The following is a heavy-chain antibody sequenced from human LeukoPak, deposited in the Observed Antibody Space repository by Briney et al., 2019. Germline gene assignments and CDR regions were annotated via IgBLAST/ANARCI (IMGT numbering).Heavy chain of an antibody. V-gene: IGHV3-23*01. Sequence: GGSLRLSCAVSGFSVSSFGMSWVRQAPGKGLEWISAISVNGETTWYADSVKGRFIFSRDKSQNTLLLQLSSLRAEDTAIYYCAQGYSSGWFPCWGQGSLVSVSS. CDR1: GFSVSSFG. CDR3: AQGYSSGWFPC. J-gene: IGHJ4*02. CDR2: ISVNGETT. D-gene: IGHD6-19*01.